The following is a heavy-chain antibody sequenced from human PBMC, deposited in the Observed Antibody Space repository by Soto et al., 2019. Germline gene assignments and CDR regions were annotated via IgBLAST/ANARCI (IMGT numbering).Heavy chain of an antibody. CDR2: IYYSGST. CDR1: GGSISSYY. V-gene: IGHV4-59*01. J-gene: IGHJ6*03. CDR3: ARDSADFWSGYYRPYYYYYYMDV. D-gene: IGHD3-3*01. Sequence: SETLSLTCTVSGGSISSYYWSWIRQPPGKGLEWIGYIYYSGSTNYNPSLKSRVTISVDTSKNQFSLKLSSVTAADTAVYYCARDSADFWSGYYRPYYYYYYMDVWGKGTTVTVSS.